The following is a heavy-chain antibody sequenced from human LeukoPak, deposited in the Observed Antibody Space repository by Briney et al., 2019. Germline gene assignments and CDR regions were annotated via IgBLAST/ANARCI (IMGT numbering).Heavy chain of an antibody. J-gene: IGHJ3*02. V-gene: IGHV4-4*09. D-gene: IGHD6-19*01. CDR2: IYTSGNT. CDR3: ARPYSSGRSGAFDI. CDR1: GGSISSYY. Sequence: PSETLSLTCTVSGGSISSYYWSWIRQPPGKGLEWIGNIYTSGNTNYNPSLKSRVAISVDTSKNQFSLKLNSVTAADTAVYYCARPYSSGRSGAFDIWGQGTMVTVSS.